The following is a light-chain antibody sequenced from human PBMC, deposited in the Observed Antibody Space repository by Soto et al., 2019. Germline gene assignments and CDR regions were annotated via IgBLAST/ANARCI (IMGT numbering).Light chain of an antibody. CDR2: AAS. Sequence: EVVLTQSPGTVSLSPGERVTLSCRASQSVISNYLAWYQQRPGQAPRLLTYAASSRATGIPVRFSGSGSGTDFTLSISRLEPEDFAVYYCQQYGSSLTWTFGQGTKVE. CDR1: QSVISNY. V-gene: IGKV3-20*01. CDR3: QQYGSSLTWT. J-gene: IGKJ1*01.